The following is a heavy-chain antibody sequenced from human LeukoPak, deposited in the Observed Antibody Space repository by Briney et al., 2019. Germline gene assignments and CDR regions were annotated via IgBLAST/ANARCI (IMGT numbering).Heavy chain of an antibody. D-gene: IGHD3-9*01. CDR3: ARVGDYDILTGYEYAPVSYYFDY. Sequence: SETLSLTSTVCVGSISSSSSYWGWIRQPPGKGLEWMGSIYYSGSTYDNPSLKSRVTISVDMSKNLFFVKLSSVTAADTAVYYCARVGDYDILTGYEYAPVSYYFDYWGQGTLVTVSS. J-gene: IGHJ4*01. CDR2: IYYSGST. V-gene: IGHV4-39*07. CDR1: VGSISSSSSY.